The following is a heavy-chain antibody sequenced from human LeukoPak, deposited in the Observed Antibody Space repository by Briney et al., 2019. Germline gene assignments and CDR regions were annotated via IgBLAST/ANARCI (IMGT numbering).Heavy chain of an antibody. J-gene: IGHJ4*02. D-gene: IGHD4-11*01. CDR3: ARAYGNYPPGGCFDY. Sequence: SETLSLTCTVSGGSISSGIYYWGWLRQPPGEGLEWSGSIYNTGTTYYNPSLKGRVTISVDTSKHQFALKLRSLTAADTAVYYCARAYGNYPPGGCFDYWGQGTLVTVSS. CDR2: IYNTGTT. CDR1: GGSISSGIYY. V-gene: IGHV4-39*06.